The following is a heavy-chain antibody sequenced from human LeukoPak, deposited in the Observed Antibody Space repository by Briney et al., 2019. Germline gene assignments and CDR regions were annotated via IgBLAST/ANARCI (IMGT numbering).Heavy chain of an antibody. V-gene: IGHV4-59*01. D-gene: IGHD3-22*01. CDR3: ARGTMMVGP. Sequence: TETLSLTCTVSGGSISGYYWSWIRQPPGKGLEWIGYIYYSGSANYNPSLKSRVTISVDTSKNQFSLKLSSVTAADTAVYYCARGTMMVGPWGQGTLVTVSS. J-gene: IGHJ5*02. CDR2: IYYSGSA. CDR1: GGSISGYY.